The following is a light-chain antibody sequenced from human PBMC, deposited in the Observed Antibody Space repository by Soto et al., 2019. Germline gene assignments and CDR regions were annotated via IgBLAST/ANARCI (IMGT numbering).Light chain of an antibody. CDR2: DAS. V-gene: IGKV1-5*01. CDR1: QNIRNW. J-gene: IGKJ5*01. Sequence: DIQLTPSPSSLSASLVYSFTITFRASQNIRNWLAWYQQKPGKAPNPLIYDASSLKSGVPARFSGSGSGTEFTLTISSLQPDDFATYYCQQYNTYSTFGQGTRLEI. CDR3: QQYNTYST.